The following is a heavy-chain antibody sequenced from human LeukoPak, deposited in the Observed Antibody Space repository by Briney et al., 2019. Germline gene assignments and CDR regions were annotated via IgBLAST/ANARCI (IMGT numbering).Heavy chain of an antibody. CDR3: ARGSRFWSGYYEAGY. Sequence: SETLSLTCAVYGGSFSGYYWSWIRQPPGKGLEWIGEINHSGSTNYNPSLKSRVTISVDTSKNQFSLKLSSVTAADTAVYYCARGSRFWSGYYEAGYWGQGTLATVSS. J-gene: IGHJ4*02. V-gene: IGHV4-34*01. D-gene: IGHD3-3*01. CDR1: GGSFSGYY. CDR2: INHSGST.